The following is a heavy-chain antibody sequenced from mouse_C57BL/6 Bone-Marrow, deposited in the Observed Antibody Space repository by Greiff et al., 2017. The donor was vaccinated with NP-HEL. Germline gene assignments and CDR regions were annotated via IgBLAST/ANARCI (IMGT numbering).Heavy chain of an antibody. V-gene: IGHV3-6*01. CDR2: ISYDGSN. J-gene: IGHJ3*01. Sequence: ESGPGLVKPSQSLSLTCSVTGYSITSGYYWNWIRQFPGNKLEWMGYISYDGSNNYNPSLKNRISITRDTSKNQFFLKLNSVTTEDTATYYCAITAYWGQGTLVTVSA. CDR3: AITAY. CDR1: GYSITSGYY.